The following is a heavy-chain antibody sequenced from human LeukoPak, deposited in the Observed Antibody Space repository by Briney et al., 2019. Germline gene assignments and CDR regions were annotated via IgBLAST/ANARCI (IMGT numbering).Heavy chain of an antibody. D-gene: IGHD2-2*02. CDR2: MKTDGSEK. CDR1: GFTFSSYW. CDR3: ARDPRQSHLVYTTGDY. V-gene: IGHV3-7*01. J-gene: IGHJ4*02. Sequence: PGGSLRLSCAVSGFTFSSYWMSWVRQAPGKGLEWVANMKTDGSEKYYVDSVKGRFTISRDSSKNSLYLQMNRLRVEDTAVYYCARDPRQSHLVYTTGDYWGQGTLVTVSS.